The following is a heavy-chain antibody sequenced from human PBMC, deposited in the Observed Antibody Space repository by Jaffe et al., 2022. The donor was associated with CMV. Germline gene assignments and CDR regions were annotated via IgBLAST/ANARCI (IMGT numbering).Heavy chain of an antibody. V-gene: IGHV3-15*01. J-gene: IGHJ3*02. D-gene: IGHD3-10*01. Sequence: EVQLVESGGGLVKPGGSLRLSCAASGFTFSNAWMSWVRQAPGKGLEWVGRIKSKTDGGTTDYAAPVKGRFTISRDDSKNTLYLQMNSLKTEDTAVYYCTTGFGPTQNAFDIWGQGTMVTVSS. CDR2: IKSKTDGGTT. CDR3: TTGFGPTQNAFDI. CDR1: GFTFSNAW.